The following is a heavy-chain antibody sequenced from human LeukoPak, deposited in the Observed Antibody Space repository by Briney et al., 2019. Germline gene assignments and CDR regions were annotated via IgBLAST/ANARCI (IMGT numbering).Heavy chain of an antibody. Sequence: SETLSLTCSVAGGSTGSSSFYWGWIRQPPGKGLEWIGTTYYSGSTYYNPSLKSRVTISVDTSKNQFSLKLSSVTAADTAVYYCARALGGYYYMDVWGKGTTVTVSS. V-gene: IGHV4-39*07. CDR1: GGSTGSSSFY. CDR3: ARALGGYYYMDV. D-gene: IGHD3-3*02. J-gene: IGHJ6*03. CDR2: TYYSGST.